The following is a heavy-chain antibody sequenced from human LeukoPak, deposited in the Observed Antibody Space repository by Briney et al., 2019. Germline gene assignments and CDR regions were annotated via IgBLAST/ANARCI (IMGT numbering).Heavy chain of an antibody. V-gene: IGHV1-2*02. Sequence: ASVKVSCKASGYTFTGYYMHWVRQAPGQGLEWMGWINPNSGGTNYAQKFQGRVTMTRDTSISTAYMELSRLRCDDTAVYYCARDGLYYDSSGYYSYWGQGTLVTVSS. CDR3: ARDGLYYDSSGYYSY. CDR1: GYTFTGYY. D-gene: IGHD3-22*01. CDR2: INPNSGGT. J-gene: IGHJ4*02.